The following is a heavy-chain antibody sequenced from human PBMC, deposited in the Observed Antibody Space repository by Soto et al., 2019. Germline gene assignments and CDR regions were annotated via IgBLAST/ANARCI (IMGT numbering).Heavy chain of an antibody. V-gene: IGHV1-69*13. D-gene: IGHD6-6*01. Sequence: SVKVSCKASGGTFSSYAISWVRQAPGQGLEWMGGIIPIFGTANYAQKFQGRVTITADESTSTAYMELSSLRSEDTAVYYCATQLRSIAARPLDYWGQGTMVTVSS. CDR3: ATQLRSIAARPLDY. CDR2: IIPIFGTA. CDR1: GGTFSSYA. J-gene: IGHJ4*02.